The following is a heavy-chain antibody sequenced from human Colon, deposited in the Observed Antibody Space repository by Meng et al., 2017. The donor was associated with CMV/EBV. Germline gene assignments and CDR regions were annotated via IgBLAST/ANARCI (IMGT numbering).Heavy chain of an antibody. CDR3: ARASSVAVIYYLGMDL. D-gene: IGHD3-10*01. Sequence: GGSLRLSCAASGFTFSSYAMHWVRQAPGKGLEWVAVISYDGSNKYYADSVKGRFTISRDNSKNTPYLQMNSLRTEDTAVYYCARASSVAVIYYLGMDLWGQGTTVTVSS. J-gene: IGHJ6*02. CDR2: ISYDGSNK. V-gene: IGHV3-30*04. CDR1: GFTFSSYA.